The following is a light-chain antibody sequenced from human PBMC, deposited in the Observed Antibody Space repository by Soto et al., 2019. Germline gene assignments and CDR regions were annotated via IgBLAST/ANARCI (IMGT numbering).Light chain of an antibody. J-gene: IGLJ1*01. CDR3: SSYTGSSTLYV. CDR2: EVS. CDR1: SSDIGVYNY. V-gene: IGLV2-14*01. Sequence: QSALTQPASVSGSPGQSITISCTGTSSDIGVYNYVSWYQQHPGKVPKLMIFEVSNRPSGVSYRFSGSKSGNTASLTISGLQAEDEADYYCSSYTGSSTLYVFGTGTKVTVL.